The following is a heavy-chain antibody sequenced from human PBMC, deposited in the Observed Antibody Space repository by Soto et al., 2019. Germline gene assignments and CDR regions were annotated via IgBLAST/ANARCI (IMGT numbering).Heavy chain of an antibody. Sequence: SVKVSCKASGFTFTSSAMQWVRQARGQRLEWVGWIVVGSGNTNYAQKFQERVTITRDMSTSTAYMELSSLSSEDTAVYYCAADNGRYCSGGSCYSGDLAYYYMDVWCKGTPVTVSS. J-gene: IGHJ6*03. CDR1: GFTFTSSA. V-gene: IGHV1-58*02. D-gene: IGHD2-15*01. CDR2: IVVGSGNT. CDR3: AADNGRYCSGGSCYSGDLAYYYMDV.